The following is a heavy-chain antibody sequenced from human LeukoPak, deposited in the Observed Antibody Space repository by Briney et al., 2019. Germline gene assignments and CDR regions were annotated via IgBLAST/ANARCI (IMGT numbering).Heavy chain of an antibody. J-gene: IGHJ4*02. Sequence: SETLSLTCAVSGYSISSGYYWGWIRQSPGKGREWIGSIDRSGNRYYNPSLKSRVTLSVDTSENQFSLQLSSVTAADRALYYCARSGDYIKEGFDYWGQGTLVTVSS. CDR2: IDRSGNR. D-gene: IGHD3-22*01. V-gene: IGHV4-38-2*01. CDR1: GYSISSGYY. CDR3: ARSGDYIKEGFDY.